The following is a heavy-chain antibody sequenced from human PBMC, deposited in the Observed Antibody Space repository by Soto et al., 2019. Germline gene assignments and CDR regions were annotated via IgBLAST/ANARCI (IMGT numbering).Heavy chain of an antibody. Sequence: LSLTCAVYGGSFIGYYWTLIRQPPGTGLEWIGEINHSGSTNYNPSLKSRVTISVDTSKNQFSLKLTSVTAADTAVYYCARDKITGLLDYWGQGTLVTVSS. D-gene: IGHD2-8*02. J-gene: IGHJ4*02. CDR1: GGSFIGYY. CDR2: INHSGST. CDR3: ARDKITGLLDY. V-gene: IGHV4-34*01.